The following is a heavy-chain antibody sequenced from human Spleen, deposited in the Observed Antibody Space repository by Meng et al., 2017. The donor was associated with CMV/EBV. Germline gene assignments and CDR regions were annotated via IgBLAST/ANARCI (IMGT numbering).Heavy chain of an antibody. D-gene: IGHD1-26*01. Sequence: GSLRLSCAVYGGSLSGFYWSWVRQPPGKGLEWIGEINHSGSTTYSSPLKSRVTISIDTPKNQFSLNLSSVTAADTAVYFCAGAPSGTYFYWGQGALVTVSS. V-gene: IGHV4-34*01. CDR1: GGSLSGFY. CDR2: INHSGST. J-gene: IGHJ4*02. CDR3: AGAPSGTYFY.